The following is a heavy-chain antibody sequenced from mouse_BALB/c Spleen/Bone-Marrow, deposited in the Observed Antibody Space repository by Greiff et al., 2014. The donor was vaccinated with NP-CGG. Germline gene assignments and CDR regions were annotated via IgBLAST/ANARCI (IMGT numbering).Heavy chain of an antibody. D-gene: IGHD2-4*01. V-gene: IGHV5-17*02. Sequence: DVKLVESGGGLVQPGGSRKLSCAASGFTFSSFGMHWVRQAPEKGLEWVAYISSGSSTIYYADTVKGRFTISRDNPKNTLLLQMTSLRSEDTAMYYCARDDYDYAMDYWGQGTSVTVSS. CDR3: ARDDYDYAMDY. CDR2: ISSGSSTI. J-gene: IGHJ4*01. CDR1: GFTFSSFG.